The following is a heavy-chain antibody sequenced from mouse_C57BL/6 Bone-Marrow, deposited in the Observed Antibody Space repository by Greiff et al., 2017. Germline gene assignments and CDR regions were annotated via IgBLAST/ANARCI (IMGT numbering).Heavy chain of an antibody. J-gene: IGHJ1*02. Sequence: DVQLQESGPGLAKPSQTLSLTCSVTGYSITSDYWNWIRKFPGNKLEYMGYISYSGSTYYNPSLKSRISIPRDTSKNQYYLQLNSVTTEDTAPYCGARYDYYGRRWGFDVWGTGTTVTGS. CDR3: ARYDYYGRRWGFDV. D-gene: IGHD1-1*01. CDR1: GYSITSDY. V-gene: IGHV3-8*01. CDR2: ISYSGST.